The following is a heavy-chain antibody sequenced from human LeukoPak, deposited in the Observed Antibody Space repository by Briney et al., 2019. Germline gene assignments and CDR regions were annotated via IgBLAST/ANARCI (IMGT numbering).Heavy chain of an antibody. V-gene: IGHV3-23*01. J-gene: IGHJ4*02. CDR2: ISGSGGST. D-gene: IGHD1-26*01. CDR1: GFTFSSYA. CDR3: AKGTVGAKY. Sequence: GGSLRLSCAASGFTFSSYAMSWVRQAPGKGLEWVSAISGSGGSTYYADSVKGRFTISRDNAKNSLYLQMNSLRVDDTAVYYCAKGTVGAKYWGQGTLVIVSS.